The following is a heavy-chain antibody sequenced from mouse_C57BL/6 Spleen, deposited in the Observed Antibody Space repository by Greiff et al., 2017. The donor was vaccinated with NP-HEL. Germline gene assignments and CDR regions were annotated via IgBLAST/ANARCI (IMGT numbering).Heavy chain of an antibody. CDR3: TRGGGNYGYFDV. Sequence: QVQLQQSGAELVRPGASVTLSCKASGYTFTDYEMHWVKQTPVHGLEWIGAIDPETGGTAYNQKFKGKAILTADKSSSTAYMELRSLTSEDSAVYYCTRGGGNYGYFDVWGTGTTVTVSS. D-gene: IGHD2-1*01. CDR1: GYTFTDYE. V-gene: IGHV1-15*01. CDR2: IDPETGGT. J-gene: IGHJ1*03.